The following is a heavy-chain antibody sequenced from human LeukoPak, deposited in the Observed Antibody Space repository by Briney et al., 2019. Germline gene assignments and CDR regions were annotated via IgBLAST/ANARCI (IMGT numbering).Heavy chain of an antibody. J-gene: IGHJ3*02. V-gene: IGHV3-74*01. Sequence: SGGSLRISRAAPGFTLSSYWMHWGRPAPGEGPVWVSRINSDGSSTSYADSVKGRFTISRDNAKNTLYLQMNSLRAEDTAVYYCARDGEDDAFDIWGQGTMVTVSS. D-gene: IGHD7-27*01. CDR3: ARDGEDDAFDI. CDR1: GFTLSSYW. CDR2: INSDGSST.